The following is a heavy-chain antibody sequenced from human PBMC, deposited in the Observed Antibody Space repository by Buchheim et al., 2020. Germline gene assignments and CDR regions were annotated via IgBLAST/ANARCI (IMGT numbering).Heavy chain of an antibody. CDR2: IKYDGSEK. Sequence: EVQLVESGGGLVQSGGSLTLSCAVSGLTFGSPWMDWVRQAPGKGLEWVANIKYDGSEKYYVDSVKGRFTVSRDNAKNSVYLQMDSLRVEDTAVYYCSKALDLWGQGTL. CDR1: GLTFGSPW. CDR3: SKALDL. V-gene: IGHV3-7*01. J-gene: IGHJ5*02.